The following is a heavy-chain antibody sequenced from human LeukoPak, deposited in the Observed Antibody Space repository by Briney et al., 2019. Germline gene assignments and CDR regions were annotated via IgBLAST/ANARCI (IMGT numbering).Heavy chain of an antibody. J-gene: IGHJ5*02. CDR3: ARQWDYDILTGYYPVGWFDP. D-gene: IGHD3-9*01. V-gene: IGHV5-51*01. CDR2: IYPGDSDT. Sequence: GESLKISCKGSGYSFTSYWIGWVRQMPGKGLEWMGIIYPGDSDTRYSPSFQGQVTISADKSISTAYLQWSSLKTSDTAMYYCARQWDYDILTGYYPVGWFDPWGQGTLVTVSS. CDR1: GYSFTSYW.